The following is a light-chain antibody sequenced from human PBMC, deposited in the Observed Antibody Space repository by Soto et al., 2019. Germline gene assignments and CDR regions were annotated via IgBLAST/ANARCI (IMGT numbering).Light chain of an antibody. CDR2: LNSYGSH. CDR3: QTWGTGIMV. CDR1: SGHSSYA. J-gene: IGLJ2*01. V-gene: IGLV4-69*01. Sequence: QLVLTQSPSASASLGVSVKLTCTLSSGHSSYAIAWHQQQPEKGPRYLMKLNSYGSHSKGDGIPDRFSGSSSGAERYLTISRLQSEDEADYYCQTWGTGIMVFGGGTKLTVL.